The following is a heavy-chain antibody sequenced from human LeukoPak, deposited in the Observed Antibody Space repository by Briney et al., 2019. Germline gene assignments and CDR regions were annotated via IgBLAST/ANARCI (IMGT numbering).Heavy chain of an antibody. V-gene: IGHV4-59*08. CDR3: ARVAGDGYSYGSPDAFDI. Sequence: TSETLSLTCTVSGGSISSYYWSWIRQPPGKGLEWIGHIYYSGSTNYNPSLKSRVTISVDTSKNQFSLKLSSVTAADTAVYYCARVAGDGYSYGSPDAFDIWGQGTMVTVSS. CDR2: IYYSGST. CDR1: GGSISSYY. D-gene: IGHD5-24*01. J-gene: IGHJ3*02.